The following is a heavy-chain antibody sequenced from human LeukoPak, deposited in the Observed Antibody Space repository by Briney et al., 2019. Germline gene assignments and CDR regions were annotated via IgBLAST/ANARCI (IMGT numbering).Heavy chain of an antibody. CDR3: ARQQQLVRGYFDY. D-gene: IGHD6-6*01. J-gene: IGHJ4*02. Sequence: GESLKISCKGSGYSFTSYWIGGVRQMPGKGLEWMGIIYPGDSDTRYSPSFQGQVTISADKSISTAYLQWSSLKASDTAMYYCARQQQLVRGYFDYWGQGTLVTVSS. CDR2: IYPGDSDT. CDR1: GYSFTSYW. V-gene: IGHV5-51*01.